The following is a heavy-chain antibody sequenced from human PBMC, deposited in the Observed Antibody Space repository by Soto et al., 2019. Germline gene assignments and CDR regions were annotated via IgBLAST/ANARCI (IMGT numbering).Heavy chain of an antibody. Sequence: SVKVSCKASGGTFSSYAISGVRQAPGQGLEWMGGIIPNFGTAVYAQKFQGRVTMTADASTSTAYMELSSLRSEDTAVYYCAREMDIVVVVAARGYGMDVWGQGTTVTVSS. CDR3: AREMDIVVVVAARGYGMDV. CDR1: GGTFSSYA. V-gene: IGHV1-69*13. J-gene: IGHJ6*02. D-gene: IGHD2-15*01. CDR2: IIPNFGTA.